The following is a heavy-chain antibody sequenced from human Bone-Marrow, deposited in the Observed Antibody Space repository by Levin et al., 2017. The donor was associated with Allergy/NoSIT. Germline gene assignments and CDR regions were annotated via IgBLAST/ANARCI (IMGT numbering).Heavy chain of an antibody. CDR1: GFIFDDYA. V-gene: IGHV3-9*01. J-gene: IGHJ6*02. D-gene: IGHD2/OR15-2a*01. Sequence: PGGSLRLSCAASGFIFDDYAMHWVRQAPGKGLEWVSGISWNSGNIGYADSVKGRFTISRDNAKNSLYLQMNSLRAEDTALYYCAKDISPLTHAMNVWGQGTTVTVSS. CDR2: ISWNSGNI. CDR3: AKDISPLTHAMNV.